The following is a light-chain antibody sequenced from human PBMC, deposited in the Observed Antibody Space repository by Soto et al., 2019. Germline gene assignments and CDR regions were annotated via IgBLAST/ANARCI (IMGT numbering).Light chain of an antibody. J-gene: IGKJ5*01. CDR3: LQRNSYPIT. V-gene: IGKV1-9*01. CDR1: QGISSY. Sequence: IQLTQSPSSLSASVGDRVTITCRASQGISSYLAWYQQKPGKAPKLLIYAASTLQSGVPSRFIGRGSGTDFTLTISSLQPEDFATYYCLQRNSYPITFGQGTRLEIK. CDR2: AAS.